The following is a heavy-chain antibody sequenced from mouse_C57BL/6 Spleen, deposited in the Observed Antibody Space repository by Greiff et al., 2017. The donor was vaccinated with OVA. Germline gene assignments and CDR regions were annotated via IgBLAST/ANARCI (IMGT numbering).Heavy chain of an antibody. CDR1: GYTFTSYW. D-gene: IGHD2-3*01. Sequence: QVQLKQPGAELVMPGASVKLSCKASGYTFTSYWMHWVKQRPGQGLEWIGEIDPSDSYTNYNQKFKGKSTLTVDKSSSTAYMQLSSLTSEDSAVYYCARRWLQNAMDYWGQGTSVTVSS. CDR3: ARRWLQNAMDY. J-gene: IGHJ4*01. V-gene: IGHV1-69*01. CDR2: IDPSDSYT.